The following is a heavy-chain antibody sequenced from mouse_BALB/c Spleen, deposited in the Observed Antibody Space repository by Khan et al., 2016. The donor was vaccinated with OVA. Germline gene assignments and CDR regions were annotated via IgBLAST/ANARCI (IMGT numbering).Heavy chain of an antibody. D-gene: IGHD3-2*02. CDR1: GYIITSSY. Sequence: VQLKESGAELVKPGASVKLSCTASGYIITSSYMHWVKQRSEQGLEWIGRIDPANDNTNYNPRFQGKATLTADTSSNTAYLHLSSLTSEDTAVYCCATAEAGDYFDYWGKGTTLTVSS. CDR3: ATAEAGDYFDY. V-gene: IGHV14-3*02. J-gene: IGHJ2*01. CDR2: IDPANDNT.